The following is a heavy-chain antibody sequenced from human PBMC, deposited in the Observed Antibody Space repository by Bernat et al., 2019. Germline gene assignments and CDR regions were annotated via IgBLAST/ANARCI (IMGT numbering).Heavy chain of an antibody. CDR2: IKSKADGGTT. Sequence: EGKRGEEGGGGGKKGGARRRGGAEEGGKGRDAGRNGGRKAEGKGREGRGRIKSKADGGTTDYAAPVKGRFTISRDDSQNMVYLQMNDLKTDDTALYYCTTKQTPRECNGENCYDSWGQGALVTVSS. J-gene: IGHJ4*02. D-gene: IGHD2-8*01. CDR3: TTKQTPRECNGENCYDS. CDR1: GGKGRDAG. V-gene: IGHV3-15*01.